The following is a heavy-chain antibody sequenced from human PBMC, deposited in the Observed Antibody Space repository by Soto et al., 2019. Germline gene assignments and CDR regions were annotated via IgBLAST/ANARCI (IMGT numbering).Heavy chain of an antibody. J-gene: IGHJ4*02. CDR3: ARVARTGDAYFDC. CDR2: ISAYNGNT. Sequence: ASVKVSCEDSGYTFTRYGISLVRQAPGQRLERQKWISAYNGNTNYAQKRQGRDTMNTDTSTSTAYMELRSLRSDFSAVYYCARVARTGDAYFDCWGQGNLVTVSS. D-gene: IGHD7-27*01. V-gene: IGHV1-18*01. CDR1: GYTFTRYG.